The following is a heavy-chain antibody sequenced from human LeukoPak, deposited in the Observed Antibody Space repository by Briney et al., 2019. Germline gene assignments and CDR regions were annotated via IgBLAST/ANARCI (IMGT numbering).Heavy chain of an antibody. Sequence: ASVKVSCKASGYTFTSYYMHWVRQAPGPGLEWMGIINTSGGSTSYAPTFQCRVTINSDTSTSTVYMELNSLRTEDTVVYYCARVPPIVGHYYYYYYMDVGGKGTTVTVSS. J-gene: IGHJ6*03. CDR2: INTSGGST. V-gene: IGHV1-46*03. CDR3: ARVPPIVGHYYYYYYMDV. D-gene: IGHD1-26*01. CDR1: GYTFTSYY.